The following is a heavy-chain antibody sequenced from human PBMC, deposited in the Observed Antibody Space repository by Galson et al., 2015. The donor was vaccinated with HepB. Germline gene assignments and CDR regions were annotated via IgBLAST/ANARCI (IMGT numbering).Heavy chain of an antibody. CDR3: ARVDLWFGGLDY. CDR1: GFTFGSYG. D-gene: IGHD3-10*01. V-gene: IGHV3-33*08. CDR2: IWYDGSNK. J-gene: IGHJ4*02. Sequence: LRLSCAASGFTFGSYGMHWVRQAPGKGLEWVAVIWYDGSNKYYADSVKGRFTISRDNSKNTLYLQMNSLRAEDTAVYYCARVDLWFGGLDYWGQGTLVTVSS.